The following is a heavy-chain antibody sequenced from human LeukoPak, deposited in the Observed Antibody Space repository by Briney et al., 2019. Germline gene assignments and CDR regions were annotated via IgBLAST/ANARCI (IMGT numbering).Heavy chain of an antibody. CDR2: IYYSGST. D-gene: IGHD4-23*01. CDR1: GGSISSYY. CDR3: ARGCPYGGNPGHFDL. V-gene: IGHV4-59*01. Sequence: SETLSLTCTVSGGSISSYYWSWIRQPPGKGLEWIGYIYYSGSTNYNPSLKSRVTISVDTSKNQFSLKLSSVTAADTAVYYCARGCPYGGNPGHFDLWGRGTLVTVSS. J-gene: IGHJ2*01.